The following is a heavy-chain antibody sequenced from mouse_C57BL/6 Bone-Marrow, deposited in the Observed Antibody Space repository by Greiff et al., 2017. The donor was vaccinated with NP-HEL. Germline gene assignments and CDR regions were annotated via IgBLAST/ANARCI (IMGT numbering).Heavy chain of an antibody. D-gene: IGHD2-2*01. CDR2: INPYNGGT. CDR1: GYTFTDYY. J-gene: IGHJ2*01. Sequence: EVKLQESGPVLVKPGASVKMSCKASGYTFTDYYMNWVKQSHGKSLEWIGVINPYNGGTSYNQKFKGKATLTVDKSSSTAYMELNSLTSEDSAVYYCARHYGYVFDYWGQGTTLTVSS. CDR3: ARHYGYVFDY. V-gene: IGHV1-19*01.